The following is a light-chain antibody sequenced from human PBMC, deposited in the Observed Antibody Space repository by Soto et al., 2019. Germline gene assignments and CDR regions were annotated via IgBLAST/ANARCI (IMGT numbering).Light chain of an antibody. CDR1: QGFSSY. J-gene: IGKJ1*01. CDR2: AAS. CDR3: QQLNSYPRT. V-gene: IGKV1-9*01. Sequence: DIQLTQSPSFLSASVGDRVTITCRASQGFSSYLAWYQQKPGKAPKLLIYAASTLQSGVPSRFSGSGSGTEFTLTISSLQPEYFATYYCQQLNSYPRTFGQGTKVEIK.